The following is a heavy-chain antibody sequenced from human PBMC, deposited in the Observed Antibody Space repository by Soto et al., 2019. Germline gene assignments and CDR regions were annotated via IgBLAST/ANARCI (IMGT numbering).Heavy chain of an antibody. CDR1: GYTFTSYG. Sequence: ASVKVSCKASGYTFTSYGISWVRQAPGQGLEWMGWISAYNGNTNYAQKLQGRVTMTTDTSTSTAYMELRSLRSDDTAVYYCARDTCMVRGCFEPYNWFDPWGQGTLVTVSS. CDR2: ISAYNGNT. D-gene: IGHD3-10*01. J-gene: IGHJ5*02. CDR3: ARDTCMVRGCFEPYNWFDP. V-gene: IGHV1-18*01.